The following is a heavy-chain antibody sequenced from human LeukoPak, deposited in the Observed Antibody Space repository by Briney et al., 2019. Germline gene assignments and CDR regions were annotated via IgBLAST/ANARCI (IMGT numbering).Heavy chain of an antibody. CDR3: ASQVLTDYYFDS. CDR1: GYTFTSCD. J-gene: IGHJ4*02. V-gene: IGHV1-2*02. CDR2: VNHNSGAT. D-gene: IGHD2-21*02. Sequence: ASVKVSCKASGYTFTSCDINWVRQAPGQGLEWMGWVNHNSGATDYAQKFQGRVTMTSDTSISTAYVELSRLRSDDTAVYYCASQVLTDYYFDSWGQGTLLTVSS.